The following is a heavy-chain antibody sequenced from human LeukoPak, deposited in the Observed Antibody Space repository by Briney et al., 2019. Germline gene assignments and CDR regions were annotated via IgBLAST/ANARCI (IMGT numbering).Heavy chain of an antibody. V-gene: IGHV1-2*06. CDR3: ARVQDLTGFDP. D-gene: IGHD7-27*01. CDR2: INPNSGGT. J-gene: IGHJ5*02. Sequence: ASVKVSCKASGYTFTGYYIHWVRQAPGQGLEWTGRINPNSGGTNYAERFQGRVTVTRDTSISTAYMELSRLRSDDTAVYYCARVQDLTGFDPWGQGTLVTVSS. CDR1: GYTFTGYY.